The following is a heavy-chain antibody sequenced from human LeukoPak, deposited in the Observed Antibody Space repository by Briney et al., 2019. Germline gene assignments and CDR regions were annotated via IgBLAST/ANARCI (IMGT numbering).Heavy chain of an antibody. D-gene: IGHD3-10*01. V-gene: IGHV1-2*02. Sequence: ASVKVSCKASGYSFTVSYMHWVRQAPGQGLEWMGWINPHSGGTNYAQKFQGRVTMTRDTSITTAYMELSRLRSDDTAVYYCASGAVYYFDHWGQGTLVTVSS. CDR1: GYSFTVSY. J-gene: IGHJ4*02. CDR3: ASGAVYYFDH. CDR2: INPHSGGT.